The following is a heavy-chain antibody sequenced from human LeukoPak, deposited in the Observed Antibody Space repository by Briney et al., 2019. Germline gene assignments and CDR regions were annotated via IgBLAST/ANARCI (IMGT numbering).Heavy chain of an antibody. Sequence: SETLSLTCTVSGGSISSYYWSWIRQPPGKGLEWIGYIYYSGSTNYNPSLKSRVTISVDTFKNQFSLKLSSVTAADTAVYYCARVRGSTADYWGQGTLVTVSS. CDR1: GGSISSYY. CDR2: IYYSGST. J-gene: IGHJ4*02. CDR3: ARVRGSTADY. D-gene: IGHD3-10*01. V-gene: IGHV4-59*01.